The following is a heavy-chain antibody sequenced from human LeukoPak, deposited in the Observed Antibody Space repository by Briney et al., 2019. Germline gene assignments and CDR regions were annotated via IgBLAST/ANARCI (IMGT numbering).Heavy chain of an antibody. J-gene: IGHJ4*02. D-gene: IGHD2-15*01. CDR2: TSGSGGST. V-gene: IGHV3-23*01. Sequence: GGSLRLSCAASTFTLSSYAMSWVRPAPGRGRVWVSATSGSGGSTYDAESVKGRFTISRDDYKNTLYLQMNSRRAEGTAVYDCAKDVGDIVVVVAATFDYWGQGTLVTVSS. CDR3: AKDVGDIVVVVAATFDY. CDR1: TFTLSSYA.